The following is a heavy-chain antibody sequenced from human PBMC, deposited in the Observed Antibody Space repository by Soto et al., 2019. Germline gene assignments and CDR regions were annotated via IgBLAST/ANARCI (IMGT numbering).Heavy chain of an antibody. Sequence: QVQLQESGPGLVKPSGTLSLTCAVSSGSTSSNNWWSWVRQPPGKGLEWIGEIYHSGTTNYNPSLKSRVTISVDKSKNQFSLNLSSVTAADTAVYYCARVSMTTVTTFDYWGQGTLVTVSS. V-gene: IGHV4-4*02. CDR1: SGSTSSNNW. J-gene: IGHJ4*02. CDR2: IYHSGTT. D-gene: IGHD4-17*01. CDR3: ARVSMTTVTTFDY.